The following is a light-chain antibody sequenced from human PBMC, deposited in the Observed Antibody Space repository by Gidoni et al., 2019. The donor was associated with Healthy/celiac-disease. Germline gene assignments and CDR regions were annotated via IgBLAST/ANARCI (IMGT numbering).Light chain of an antibody. J-gene: IGKJ1*01. V-gene: IGKV1-39*01. CDR2: AAS. Sequence: DIQMTQSPSSLSASVGDRVTIPCRASQSISSYLNWYQQKPGKAPKLLIYAASSLQSGVPSRFSGSGSGTDFTLTISSLQPEDFATYYCQQSYSTPLTVGQGTKVEIK. CDR1: QSISSY. CDR3: QQSYSTPLT.